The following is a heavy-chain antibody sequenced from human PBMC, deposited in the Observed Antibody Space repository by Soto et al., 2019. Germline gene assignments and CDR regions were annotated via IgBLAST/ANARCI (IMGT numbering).Heavy chain of an antibody. Sequence: GGSLRLSCAASGFTFSSYWMHWVRQAPGKGLVWVSRINSDGSSTSYADSVKGRFTVSRDNAKNSQFLQMNSLRDDDTAVYYCAREDILGTRSFDYWGRGALVTVSS. CDR2: INSDGSST. D-gene: IGHD3-3*02. CDR1: GFTFSSYW. J-gene: IGHJ4*02. V-gene: IGHV3-74*01. CDR3: AREDILGTRSFDY.